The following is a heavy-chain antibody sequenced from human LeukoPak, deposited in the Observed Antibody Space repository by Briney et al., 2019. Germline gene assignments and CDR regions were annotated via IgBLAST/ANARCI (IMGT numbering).Heavy chain of an antibody. Sequence: PGGSLRLSCAASGFTFSSYWMHWVRQAPGKGLVWVSGISWNSGSIGYADSVKGRFTISRDNAKNSLYLQMNSLRAEDTALYYCAKDLNSDYDAPDYWGQGTLVTVSS. CDR3: AKDLNSDYDAPDY. CDR1: GFTFSSYW. CDR2: ISWNSGSI. J-gene: IGHJ4*02. V-gene: IGHV3-9*01. D-gene: IGHD4-17*01.